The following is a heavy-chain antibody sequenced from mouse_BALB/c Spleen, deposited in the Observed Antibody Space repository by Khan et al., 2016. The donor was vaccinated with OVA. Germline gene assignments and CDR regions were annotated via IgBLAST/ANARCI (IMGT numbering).Heavy chain of an antibody. CDR3: ARGNYYGYYFDY. CDR2: ISYSGST. V-gene: IGHV3-2*02. CDR1: GYSITSDYA. Sequence: VQLKESGPGLVKPSQSLSLTCTVTGYSITSDYAWNWIRQFPGNKLEWMGYISYSGSTSYNPSLKSRISITRDTSKNQFFLQLNSVTTEDTATYDCARGNYYGYYFDYWGQGTTLTVSS. J-gene: IGHJ2*01. D-gene: IGHD1-1*01.